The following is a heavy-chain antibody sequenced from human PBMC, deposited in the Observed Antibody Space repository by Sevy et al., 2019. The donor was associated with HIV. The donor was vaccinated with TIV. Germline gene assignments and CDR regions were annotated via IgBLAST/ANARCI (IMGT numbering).Heavy chain of an antibody. D-gene: IGHD3-9*01. CDR1: GFTVSNHA. J-gene: IGHJ5*02. Sequence: GGSLRLSCAASGFTVSNHAMTWARQAPGKGLEWVSGLTGSGDTTYYADSVKGRFTISRDNSKNTLYLQMNNLRVDDTAVYYCRKANQYWTGYYWWFDPRGQGTLVTVSS. CDR3: RKANQYWTGYYWWFDP. CDR2: LTGSGDTT. V-gene: IGHV3-23*01.